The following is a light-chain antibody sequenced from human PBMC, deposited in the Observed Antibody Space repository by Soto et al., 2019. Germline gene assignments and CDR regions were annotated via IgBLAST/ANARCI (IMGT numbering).Light chain of an antibody. CDR3: SSFTSTSSHE. CDR1: SSDIGAYDY. V-gene: IGLV2-14*01. J-gene: IGLJ1*01. CDR2: EFN. Sequence: SAPTHPASLSGSPGPSITSSCTGTSSDIGAYDYVSWLQQHPGKAPKLLISEFNNRPSGVSNPFSGSKSGNTAYLTISGLQVEDEAEYFCSSFTSTSSHEFGTGTTATVL.